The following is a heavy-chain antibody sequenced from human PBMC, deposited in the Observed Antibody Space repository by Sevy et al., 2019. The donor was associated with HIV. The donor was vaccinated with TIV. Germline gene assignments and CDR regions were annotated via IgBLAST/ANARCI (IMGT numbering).Heavy chain of an antibody. CDR3: ARMGDYYDSSGYYPLKF. D-gene: IGHD3-22*01. CDR2: INPNSGGT. V-gene: IGHV1-2*02. J-gene: IGHJ4*02. Sequence: ASVKVSCKASGYTFTGYYIHWVRQAPGQGLEWTGWINPNSGGTYFAKKFQDSVTMTTDTSVNTAYMELRRLRFDDTAVYYCARMGDYYDSSGYYPLKFWGQGSLVTVSS. CDR1: GYTFTGYY.